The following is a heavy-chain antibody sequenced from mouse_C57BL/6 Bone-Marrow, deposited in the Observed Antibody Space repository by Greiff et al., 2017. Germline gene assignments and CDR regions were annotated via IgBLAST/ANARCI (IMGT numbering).Heavy chain of an antibody. Sequence: EVKLVESGGDLVKPGGSLKLSCAASGFPFSSYGMSWVRQTPDKRLEWVATLSSGGSYPSYPDSVKGRFTISRANAKNTLYLPKSRRNAEDTALYYCARQDGYFLHVDYGGQGTTLTVSS. CDR1: GFPFSSYG. D-gene: IGHD2-3*01. V-gene: IGHV5-6*02. CDR3: ARQDGYFLHVDY. CDR2: LSSGGSYP. J-gene: IGHJ2*01.